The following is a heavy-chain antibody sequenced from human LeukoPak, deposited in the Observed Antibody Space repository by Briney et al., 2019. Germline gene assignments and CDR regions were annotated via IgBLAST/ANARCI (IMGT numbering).Heavy chain of an antibody. CDR2: ISYDGSSK. Sequence: PGGSLRLSCAASGFTFSSYGMHWVRQAPGKGLEWVAVISYDGSSKYYADSVKGRFTISRDNSKNTLYLQMNSLRAEDTAVYYCAKPTRGIPYYYYYGMDVWGQGTTVTVSS. CDR3: AKPTRGIPYYYYYGMDV. J-gene: IGHJ6*02. V-gene: IGHV3-30*18. CDR1: GFTFSSYG. D-gene: IGHD3-10*01.